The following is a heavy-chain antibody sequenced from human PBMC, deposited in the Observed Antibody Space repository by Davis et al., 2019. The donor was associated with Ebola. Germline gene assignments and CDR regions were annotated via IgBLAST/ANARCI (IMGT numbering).Heavy chain of an antibody. Sequence: GESLKISCAASGFTFSSYEMNWVRQAPGKGLEWVSYISSSGSTIYYADSVKGRFTISRDNAKNSLYLQMNSLRAEDTAVYYCAREGSGWFYYYYGMDVWGQGTTVTVSS. V-gene: IGHV3-48*03. J-gene: IGHJ6*02. D-gene: IGHD6-19*01. CDR3: AREGSGWFYYYYGMDV. CDR2: ISSSGSTI. CDR1: GFTFSSYE.